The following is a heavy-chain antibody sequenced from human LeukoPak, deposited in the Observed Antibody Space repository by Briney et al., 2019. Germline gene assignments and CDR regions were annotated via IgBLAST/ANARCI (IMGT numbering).Heavy chain of an antibody. CDR2: IKQDGSKK. V-gene: IGHV3-7*04. CDR3: TRVGYIDEGIDY. D-gene: IGHD5-24*01. CDR1: GFTFSTNA. Sequence: GGSLRLSCLTSGFTFSTNAMSWVRQAPGKGLEWVANIKQDGSKKSYVDSVKGRFTISRDNAKNSLYLQMNSLRAEDTAIYYCTRVGYIDEGIDYWGQGTLVTVSS. J-gene: IGHJ4*02.